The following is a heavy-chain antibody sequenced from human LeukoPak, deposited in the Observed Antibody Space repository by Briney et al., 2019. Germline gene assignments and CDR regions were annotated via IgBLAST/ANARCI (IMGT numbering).Heavy chain of an antibody. CDR2: ISYDGGQK. V-gene: IGHV3-30*04. CDR3: GSAFVAILGRRPPDF. Sequence: GGSLRLSCAASGFTFSRNAMHWVRQPPGRGLEWVAVISYDGGQKFYADSVKGRFTISRDNSKNTLYLQINSLKPEDTAVYYCGSAFVAILGRRPPDFWGQGTLVTVSS. D-gene: IGHD3-3*01. CDR1: GFTFSRNA. J-gene: IGHJ4*02.